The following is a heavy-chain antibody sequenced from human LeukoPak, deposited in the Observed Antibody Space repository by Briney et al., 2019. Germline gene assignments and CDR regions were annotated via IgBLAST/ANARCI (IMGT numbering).Heavy chain of an antibody. V-gene: IGHV1-69*05. CDR3: ARGPYGSGSQYYYYYYYMDV. D-gene: IGHD3-10*01. CDR2: IIPIFGTA. CDR1: GGTFSSYA. J-gene: IGHJ6*03. Sequence: GASVKVSCKASGGTFSSYAISWVRQAPGQGLEWMGGIIPIFGTANYAQKFQGRVTITTDESTSTAYMELSSLRSEDTAVYYCARGPYGSGSQYYYYYYYMDVWGKGTTVTVSS.